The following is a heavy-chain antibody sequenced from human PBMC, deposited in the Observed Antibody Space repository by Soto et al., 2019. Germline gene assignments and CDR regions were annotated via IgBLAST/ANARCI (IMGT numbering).Heavy chain of an antibody. Sequence: EVQLVESGGGLVKPGGSLRLSCAASGFTFSNAWMSWVRQAPGKGLEWVGRIKSKTDGGTTDYAAPVKGRFTISRDDSKNTLDLQMNSLKTEDTAVYYCTTDITMIVVVEDAFDIWGQGTMVTVSS. CDR3: TTDITMIVVVEDAFDI. D-gene: IGHD3-22*01. J-gene: IGHJ3*02. CDR1: GFTFSNAW. V-gene: IGHV3-15*01. CDR2: IKSKTDGGTT.